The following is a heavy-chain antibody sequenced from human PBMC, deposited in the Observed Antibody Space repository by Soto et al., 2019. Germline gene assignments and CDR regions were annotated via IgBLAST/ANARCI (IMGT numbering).Heavy chain of an antibody. CDR3: AIPTGLEVTGPDY. D-gene: IGHD6-19*01. V-gene: IGHV3-30*03. CDR2: ISFDGSNK. J-gene: IGHJ4*02. CDR1: GFKFSKYGYG. Sequence: GGSLRLSCVGSGFKFSKYGYGMHWVRQSPGKGLEWVAFISFDGSNKYYADSVKGRFTVSRDNSINTLFLDVNSLRPEDTGVYYCAIPTGLEVTGPDYWGQGTLVTVSS.